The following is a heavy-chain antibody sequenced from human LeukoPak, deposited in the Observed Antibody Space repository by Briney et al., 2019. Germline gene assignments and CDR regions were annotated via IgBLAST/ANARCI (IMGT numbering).Heavy chain of an antibody. Sequence: GGSLRLSCAASGFTFSSYWMSWVRQAPGKGLEWVANIKQDGSEKYYVDSVKGRFTISRDNSKNTLYLQMNSLRAEDTAVYYCANDKDGYNYFDYWGQGTLVTVSS. CDR3: ANDKDGYNYFDY. CDR1: GFTFSSYW. V-gene: IGHV3-7*03. D-gene: IGHD5-24*01. CDR2: IKQDGSEK. J-gene: IGHJ4*02.